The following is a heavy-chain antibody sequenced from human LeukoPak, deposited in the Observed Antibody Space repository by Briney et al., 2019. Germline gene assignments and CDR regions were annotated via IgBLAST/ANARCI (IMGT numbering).Heavy chain of an antibody. CDR3: ARVGLLRYSNLGALDY. V-gene: IGHV4-39*07. J-gene: IGHJ4*02. CDR2: IYYSGST. D-gene: IGHD4-11*01. CDR1: GGSISSSSYY. Sequence: PSETLSLTCTVSGGSISSSSYYWGWIRQPPGKGLEWIGSIYYSGSTYYNPSLKSRVTISVDTSKNQFSLKLSSVTAADTAVYYCARVGLLRYSNLGALDYWGQGTLVTVSS.